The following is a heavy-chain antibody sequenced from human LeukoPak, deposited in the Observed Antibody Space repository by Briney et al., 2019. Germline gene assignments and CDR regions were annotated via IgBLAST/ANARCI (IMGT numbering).Heavy chain of an antibody. CDR2: INPSGGST. CDR1: GYTFTSYY. D-gene: IGHD4-23*01. Sequence: GASVKVSCKASGYTFTSYYMHWVRQAPGQGLEWMGIINPSGGSTSYAQKFQGRVTITADESTSTAYMELSSLRSEDTAVYYCARDAPPDYGGNTHPPPFDYWGQGTLVTVSS. V-gene: IGHV1-46*01. J-gene: IGHJ4*02. CDR3: ARDAPPDYGGNTHPPPFDY.